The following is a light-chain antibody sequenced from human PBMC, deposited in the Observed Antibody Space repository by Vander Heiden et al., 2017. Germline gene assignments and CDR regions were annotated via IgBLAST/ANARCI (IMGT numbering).Light chain of an antibody. CDR2: KDG. CDR3: LSADSSGPYPGV. CDR1: ALPKND. Sequence: SYELTQPPSAAVSLGPMARITCSGEALPKNDAYCYQQKPGQFPVMVIFKDGESPPAIPARFSGASSWTIVTLTISGVQAEDEADYHCLSADSSGPYPGVFGGGTKLTVL. J-gene: IGLJ2*01. V-gene: IGLV3-16*01.